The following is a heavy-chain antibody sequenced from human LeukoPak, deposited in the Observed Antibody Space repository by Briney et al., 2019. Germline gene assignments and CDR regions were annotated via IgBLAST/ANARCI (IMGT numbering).Heavy chain of an antibody. J-gene: IGHJ4*02. Sequence: SETLSLTCIVSGYSITSGYYWGWIRQPPGKGLEWIGSIIHSDRRRTYYNPSLKSRVTISVDTSKNQFSLKLSSVTAADTAVYYCARGWKTTVTYFDYWSQGTLVTVSS. D-gene: IGHD4-17*01. V-gene: IGHV4-38-2*02. CDR2: IIHSDRRRT. CDR1: GYSITSGYY. CDR3: ARGWKTTVTYFDY.